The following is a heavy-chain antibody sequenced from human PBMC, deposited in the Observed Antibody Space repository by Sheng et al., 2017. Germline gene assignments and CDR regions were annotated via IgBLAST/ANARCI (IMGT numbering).Heavy chain of an antibody. CDR1: GGTFSSYA. CDR3: ATMGYSYGYRGGYYYMDV. D-gene: IGHD5-18*01. J-gene: IGHJ6*03. CDR2: IIPIFGTA. Sequence: QVQLVQSGAEVKKPGSSVKVSCKASGGTFSSYAISWVRQAPGQGLEWMGGIIPIFGTANYAQKFQGRVTITTDESTSTAYMELSSLRSEDTAVYYCATMGYSYGYRGGYYYMDVWGKGTTVTVSS. V-gene: IGHV1-69*05.